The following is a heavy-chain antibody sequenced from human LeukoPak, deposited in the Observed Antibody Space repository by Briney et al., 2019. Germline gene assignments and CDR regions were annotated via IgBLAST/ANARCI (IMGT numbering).Heavy chain of an antibody. CDR2: INHSGST. CDR3: ARGIRYFDWLSQYYFDY. Sequence: PSETLSLTCAVYGGSFSGYYWSWIRQPPGKGLEWIGEINHSGSTNYNPSLKSRVTISVDTSKNQFSLKLSSVTAADTAVYYCARGIRYFDWLSQYYFDYWGQGTLVTVSS. V-gene: IGHV4-34*01. J-gene: IGHJ4*02. D-gene: IGHD3-9*01. CDR1: GGSFSGYY.